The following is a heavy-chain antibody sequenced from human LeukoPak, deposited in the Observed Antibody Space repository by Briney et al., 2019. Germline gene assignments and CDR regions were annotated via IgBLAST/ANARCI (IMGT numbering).Heavy chain of an antibody. D-gene: IGHD6-19*01. Sequence: PSETLSLTCAVYSGSLSGFHWSWIRQSPGKGLEWIGEINHSGSTNYNPSLKSRVTMSIDTSKNQFSLKLTSVTAADTAVYYCARGQWLDNSWGQGTLVTVSS. CDR2: INHSGST. CDR1: SGSLSGFH. V-gene: IGHV4-34*01. CDR3: ARGQWLDNS. J-gene: IGHJ4*02.